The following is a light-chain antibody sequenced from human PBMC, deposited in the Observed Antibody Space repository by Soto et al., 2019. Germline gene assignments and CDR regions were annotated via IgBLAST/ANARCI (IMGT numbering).Light chain of an antibody. CDR1: QNINNY. Sequence: DIQITHAPSSLSASVVDRVTSTFQASQNINNYLNWYQQKPGRAPKLLIYDASNLEAGVPSSFRGSGSGTDFTFTISRLQPEDIATYYCKQYETLPHFAKGQRRAIK. CDR3: KQYETLPH. V-gene: IGKV1-33*01. CDR2: DAS. J-gene: IGKJ5*01.